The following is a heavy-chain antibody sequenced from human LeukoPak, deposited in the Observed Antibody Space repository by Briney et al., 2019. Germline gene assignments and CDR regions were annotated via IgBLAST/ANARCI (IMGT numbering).Heavy chain of an antibody. D-gene: IGHD6-13*01. J-gene: IGHJ6*03. CDR1: GYTFTCYY. CDR2: INPNSGGT. V-gene: IGHV1-2*02. CDR3: ARGGIAAAEYYYYYYMDV. Sequence: ASVKVSCKASGYTFTCYYMHWVRQAPGQGLEWMGWINPNSGGTNYAQKFQGRVTMTRDTSISTAYMELSRLRSDDTAVYYCARGGIAAAEYYYYYYMDVWGKGTTVTVSS.